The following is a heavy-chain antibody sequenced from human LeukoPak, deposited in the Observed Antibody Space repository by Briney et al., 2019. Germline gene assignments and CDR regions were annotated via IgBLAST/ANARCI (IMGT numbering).Heavy chain of an antibody. CDR2: INPSGGST. D-gene: IGHD6-13*01. J-gene: IGHJ5*02. CDR3: ARDKEQQLVRQTAAGTGWFDP. V-gene: IGHV1-46*01. Sequence: ASVKVSCKASGYTFTSYYMHWVRQAPGQGLEWMGIINPSGGSTSYAQKFQGRVTMTRDTSTSTVYMELSSLRSEDTAVYYCARDKEQQLVRQTAAGTGWFDPWGQGTLVTVSS. CDR1: GYTFTSYY.